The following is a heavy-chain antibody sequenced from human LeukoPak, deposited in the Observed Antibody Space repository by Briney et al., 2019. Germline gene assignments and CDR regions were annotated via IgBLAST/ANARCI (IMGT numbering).Heavy chain of an antibody. CDR3: ARGRYFDY. Sequence: GGSLRLSCAASGFTFSNYYMSWVRQAPGKGLEWVANIKVDGSQKHYVDSVKGRFTISRDNAKNSLYLQMNSLRAEDTAVYYCARGRYFDYWGQGTLVTVSS. CDR2: IKVDGSQK. D-gene: IGHD3-16*02. V-gene: IGHV3-7*01. CDR1: GFTFSNYY. J-gene: IGHJ4*02.